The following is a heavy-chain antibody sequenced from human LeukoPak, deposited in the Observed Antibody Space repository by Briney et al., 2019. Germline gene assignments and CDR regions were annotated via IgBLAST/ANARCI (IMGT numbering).Heavy chain of an antibody. J-gene: IGHJ5*02. D-gene: IGHD3-10*02. CDR3: ARDRSVLWFDP. Sequence: SGGSLRLSCVASGFSFSDSVMSWVRQAPGKGLEWLSAISGDADVTYYAASVKGRFTISRDNSWNTVYLQMNSLRVEDTAVYYCARDRSVLWFDPWGQGTLVTVSS. CDR2: ISGDADVT. V-gene: IGHV3-23*01. CDR1: GFSFSDSV.